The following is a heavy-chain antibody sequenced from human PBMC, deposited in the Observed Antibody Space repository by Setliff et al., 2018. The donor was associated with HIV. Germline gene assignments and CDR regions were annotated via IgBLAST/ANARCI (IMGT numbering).Heavy chain of an antibody. D-gene: IGHD2-2*01. CDR3: ARPPFSQYYSSLRFDY. J-gene: IGHJ4*02. Sequence: ASVKVSCKSSGYTFNDYFIHWVRQVPGQGLEWMGWINPNSGATNYAQTFQGRVTMTRDTSVSKAYMELSRLRSDDTGIYYCARPPFSQYYSSLRFDYWGQGTQVTVSS. CDR2: INPNSGAT. CDR1: GYTFNDYF. V-gene: IGHV1-2*02.